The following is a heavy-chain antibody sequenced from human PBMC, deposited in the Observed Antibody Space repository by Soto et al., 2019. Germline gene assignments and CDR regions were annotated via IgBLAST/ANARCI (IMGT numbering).Heavy chain of an antibody. CDR2: TYYRSKWYK. V-gene: IGHV6-1*01. CDR3: ARTVGWLDP. CDR1: GDSVSSNSAA. J-gene: IGHJ5*02. D-gene: IGHD2-15*01. Sequence: SQTLSLTCAISGDSVSSNSAAWNWIRQSPSRGLEWLGRTYYRSKWYKEYAASVRSRITINPDTSRNQFSLQLNSVSPEDTAVCYCARTVGWLDPWGQGILVTVSS.